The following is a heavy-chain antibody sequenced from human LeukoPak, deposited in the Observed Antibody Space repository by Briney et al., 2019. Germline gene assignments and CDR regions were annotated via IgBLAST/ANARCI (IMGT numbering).Heavy chain of an antibody. J-gene: IGHJ6*03. D-gene: IGHD5-18*01. CDR1: GGTFSSYA. Sequence: ASVKVSCKASGGTFSSYAISWVRQAPGQGLEWMGGIIPIFGTANYAQKFQGRVTITADESTSTAYMELSSLRSEDTAVYYCARDLYSYGYGYYYYYYMDVWGKGTTVTISS. CDR2: IIPIFGTA. V-gene: IGHV1-69*13. CDR3: ARDLYSYGYGYYYYYYMDV.